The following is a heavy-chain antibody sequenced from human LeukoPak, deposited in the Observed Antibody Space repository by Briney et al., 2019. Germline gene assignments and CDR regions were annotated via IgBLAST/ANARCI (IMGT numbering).Heavy chain of an antibody. Sequence: PGGSLRLSCAASGFTFSSYAMSWVRQAPGKGLEWVSAISGSGGSTYYADSVKGRFTISSDNSKNTLYLQMNSLRAEDTAVYYCAKMSDSGGWTAEYFQHWGQGTLVTVSS. V-gene: IGHV3-23*01. CDR1: GFTFSSYA. CDR2: ISGSGGST. D-gene: IGHD6-19*01. J-gene: IGHJ1*01. CDR3: AKMSDSGGWTAEYFQH.